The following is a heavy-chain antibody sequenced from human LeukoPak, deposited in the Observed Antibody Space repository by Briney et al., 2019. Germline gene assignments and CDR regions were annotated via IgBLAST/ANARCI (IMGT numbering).Heavy chain of an antibody. CDR3: ARDHTTVTTSYYYMDV. D-gene: IGHD4-17*01. Sequence: GGSLRLSCAASGFTFSSYGMSWVRQAPGKGLEWVANIKQDGSEKYYVDSVKGRFTISRDNAKNSLYLQMNSLRAEDTAVYYCARDHTTVTTSYYYMDVWGKGTTVTIPS. CDR2: IKQDGSEK. J-gene: IGHJ6*03. V-gene: IGHV3-7*01. CDR1: GFTFSSYG.